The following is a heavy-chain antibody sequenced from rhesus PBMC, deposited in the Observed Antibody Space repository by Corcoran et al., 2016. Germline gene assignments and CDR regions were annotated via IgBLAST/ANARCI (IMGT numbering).Heavy chain of an antibody. V-gene: IGHV4-80*01. CDR2: SHGNSGSN. CDR1: GASISRYW. J-gene: IGHJ5-2*02. CDR3: ARGAQGLDV. Sequence: QVQLQESGPGLVKPSETLSLTCAVSGASISRYWWNWIRQPPGKGLEWIGQSHGNSGSNNYNPSLKSRVTISKDASKSQFSLKLSSVTAADTAVYYCARGAQGLDVWGRGVLVTVSS.